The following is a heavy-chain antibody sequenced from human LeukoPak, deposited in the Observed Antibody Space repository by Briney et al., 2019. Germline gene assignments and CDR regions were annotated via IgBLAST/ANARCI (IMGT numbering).Heavy chain of an antibody. D-gene: IGHD2-15*01. CDR2: MNPNSGNT. J-gene: IGHJ5*02. Sequence: ASVKVSCKASGYTFTSYDINWVRQATGQGLEWMGWMNPNSGNTGYAQKFQGRVTMTRSTSISTAYMELSSLRSEDTAVYYCARVRTYCSGGSCYSNWFDPWGQGTLVAVSS. CDR3: ARVRTYCSGGSCYSNWFDP. V-gene: IGHV1-8*01. CDR1: GYTFTSYD.